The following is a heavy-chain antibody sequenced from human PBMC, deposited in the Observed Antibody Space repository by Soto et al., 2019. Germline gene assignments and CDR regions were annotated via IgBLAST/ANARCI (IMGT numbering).Heavy chain of an antibody. Sequence: QVQLVQSGAEVRQPASSVKVSCKTSGGTFSSYAISWVRQAPGQGLEWMGGIVPIVDTSAYAQKFQGRVTITADESTSTAYMELSSLRSDDTAIYYCVRVVAIPGCPVNWGQGTLVTVSS. D-gene: IGHD6-19*01. CDR2: IVPIVDTS. CDR3: VRVVAIPGCPVN. CDR1: GGTFSSYA. V-gene: IGHV1-69*12. J-gene: IGHJ4*02.